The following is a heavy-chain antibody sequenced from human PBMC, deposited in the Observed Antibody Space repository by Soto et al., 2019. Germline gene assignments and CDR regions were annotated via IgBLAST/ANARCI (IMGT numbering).Heavy chain of an antibody. CDR2: TSYNGGAT. CDR1: GSTFAGYA. D-gene: IGHD2-8*02. V-gene: IGHV3-23*01. J-gene: IGHJ4*02. CDR3: AKILSSSSTGY. Sequence: EVQLLESGEALVNRGGSLSPPCAAPGSTFAGYAMTWVRQAPGKGLEWVSATSYNGGATYYADSVKGRFTISRDNSKNTLYLQMNSLRAEDTAIYYCAKILSSSSTGYWGQGTLVSVSP.